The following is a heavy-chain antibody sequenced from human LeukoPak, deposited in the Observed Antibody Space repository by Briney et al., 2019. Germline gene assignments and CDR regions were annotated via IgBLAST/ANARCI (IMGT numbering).Heavy chain of an antibody. V-gene: IGHV3-23*01. CDR2: ISGSGGST. CDR3: AKGRSTVGATRVDY. CDR1: GFTFSSYA. Sequence: GGSLRLSCAASGFTFSSYAMGWVRQAPGKGLEWVSAISGSGGSTYYADSVKGRFTISRDNSKNTLYLQMNSLRAEDTAVYYCAKGRSTVGATRVDYWGQGTLVTVSS. D-gene: IGHD1-26*01. J-gene: IGHJ4*02.